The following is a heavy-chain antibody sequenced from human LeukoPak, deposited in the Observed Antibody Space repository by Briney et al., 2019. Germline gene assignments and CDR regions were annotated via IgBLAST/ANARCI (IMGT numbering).Heavy chain of an antibody. CDR3: TRETCRSWDV. Sequence: GGSLRLSCAASGFTFSSYGTNWVRQAPGKGLEWVSSISTGGSYIYYADSVKGRFTSSRDNAKNSLYLQMSSLRAEDTAVYYCTRETCRSWDVWGQGTTVTVSS. CDR2: ISTGGSYI. CDR1: GFTFSSYG. V-gene: IGHV3-21*01. J-gene: IGHJ6*02.